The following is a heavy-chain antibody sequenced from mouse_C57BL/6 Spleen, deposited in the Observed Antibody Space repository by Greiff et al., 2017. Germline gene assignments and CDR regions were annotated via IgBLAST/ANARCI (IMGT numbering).Heavy chain of an antibody. CDR3: ARGEDGYYDYAMDY. CDR2: IYPRSGNT. V-gene: IGHV1-81*01. Sequence: VMLVESGAELARPGASVKLSCKASGYTFTSYGISWVKQRTGQGLEWIGEIYPRSGNTYYNEKFKGKATLTADKSSSTAYMELRSLTSEDSAVYFCARGEDGYYDYAMDYWGQGTSVTVSS. CDR1: GYTFTSYG. J-gene: IGHJ4*01. D-gene: IGHD2-3*01.